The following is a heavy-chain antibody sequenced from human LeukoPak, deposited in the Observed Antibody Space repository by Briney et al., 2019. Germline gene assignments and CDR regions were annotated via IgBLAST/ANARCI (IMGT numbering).Heavy chain of an antibody. CDR3: ARLIAAAGRINYYYYYGMDV. CDR2: INWNGGST. D-gene: IGHD6-13*01. CDR1: GFTFDDYG. Sequence: PGGSLRLSCAASGFTFDDYGMSWVRQAPGKGLEWVSGINWNGGSTGYADSVKGRFTISRDNGKNSLYLQMNSLRAEDTALYHCARLIAAAGRINYYYYYGMDVWGQGTTVTVSS. V-gene: IGHV3-20*01. J-gene: IGHJ6*02.